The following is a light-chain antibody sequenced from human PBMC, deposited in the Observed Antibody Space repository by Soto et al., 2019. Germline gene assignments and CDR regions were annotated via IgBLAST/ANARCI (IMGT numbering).Light chain of an antibody. CDR1: SGSIANNY. J-gene: IGLJ2*01. CDR2: ENN. Sequence: LTQPHSVSESPGKTLSISCTRSSGSIANNYVQWYQQRPGSAPTTVIYENNQRLSGVPDRFSGSTDGSSNSASLTISGLQTEDEADYYCQSYDGDFVVFGGGTKLTVL. CDR3: QSYDGDFVV. V-gene: IGLV6-57*04.